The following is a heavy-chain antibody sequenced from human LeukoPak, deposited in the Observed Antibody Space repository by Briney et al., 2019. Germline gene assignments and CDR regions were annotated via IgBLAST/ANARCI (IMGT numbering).Heavy chain of an antibody. V-gene: IGHV1-8*01. CDR1: GYTFTSYD. CDR2: MNPNSGNT. J-gene: IGHJ4*02. CDR3: ARAARDSSGYLSTDFFDY. Sequence: GASVKVSCKASGYTFTSYDINWVRQATGQGLEWMGWMNPNSGNTGYAQKFQGRVTMTRNTSISTAYMELSSLRSEDTAVYYCARAARDSSGYLSTDFFDYWGQGTLVTVSS. D-gene: IGHD3-22*01.